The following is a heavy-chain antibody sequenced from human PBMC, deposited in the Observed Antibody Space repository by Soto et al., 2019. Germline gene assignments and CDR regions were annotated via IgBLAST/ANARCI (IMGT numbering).Heavy chain of an antibody. J-gene: IGHJ5*02. CDR2: INHSGST. CDR3: VRGLHIVLVTAIPGGHWFDP. Sequence: QVQLQQWGAGLLKPSETLSLTCAVYGGSFSGYYWSWIRQPPGKGLEWSGEINHSGSTNYNPSLKSLVTISVDTSKNHFSLKLSSVTAADTAVYYCVRGLHIVLVTAIPGGHWFDPWGQGTLVTVSS. CDR1: GGSFSGYY. D-gene: IGHD2-21*02. V-gene: IGHV4-34*01.